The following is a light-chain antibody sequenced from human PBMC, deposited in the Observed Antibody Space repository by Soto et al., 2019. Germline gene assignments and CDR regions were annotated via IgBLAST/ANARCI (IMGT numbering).Light chain of an antibody. V-gene: IGKV1-39*01. J-gene: IGKJ1*01. Sequence: DIQMTQSPSFLSASVGDRVTITCRASRSVSTSLNWYQQKPGKAPKVLVYAATNLQRGIPSRFSGGGFGTEFTLTISSLEPEDFATYYCQQSYSTRWTFGQGTKLDIK. CDR1: RSVSTS. CDR3: QQSYSTRWT. CDR2: AAT.